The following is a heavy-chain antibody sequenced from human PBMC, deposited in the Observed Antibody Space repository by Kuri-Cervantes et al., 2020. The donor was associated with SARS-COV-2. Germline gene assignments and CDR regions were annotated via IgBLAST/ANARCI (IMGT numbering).Heavy chain of an antibody. CDR3: VRDGDHWNFDY. D-gene: IGHD1-1*01. J-gene: IGHJ4*02. V-gene: IGHV3-30-3*01. CDR2: ISYDGSNK. Sequence: GGSLRLSCAASGFTFSSYAMRWVRQAPGKGLEWAAVISYDGSNKYYADSVKGRFTLSRDNAKNMLFLQMNSLRAEDTAVYYCVRDGDHWNFDYWGQGTLVTVSS. CDR1: GFTFSSYA.